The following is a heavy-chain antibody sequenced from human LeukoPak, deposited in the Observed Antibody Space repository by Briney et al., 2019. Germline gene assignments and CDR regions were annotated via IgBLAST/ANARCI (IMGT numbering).Heavy chain of an antibody. D-gene: IGHD3-22*01. J-gene: IGHJ4*02. CDR2: IYPGDSDT. Sequence: GESLKISCKGSRYSFTSYWIGWVRQMPGKGLEWMGIIYPGDSDTRYSPSFQGQVTTSADKSISTAYLQWSSLKASDTAMYYYARWFSTWDSSGYSNYFDYWGQGTLVTVSS. V-gene: IGHV5-51*01. CDR3: ARWFSTWDSSGYSNYFDY. CDR1: RYSFTSYW.